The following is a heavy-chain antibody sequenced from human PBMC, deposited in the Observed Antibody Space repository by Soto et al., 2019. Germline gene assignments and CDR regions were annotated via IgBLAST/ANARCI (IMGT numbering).Heavy chain of an antibody. J-gene: IGHJ6*03. CDR2: IDWKNNSI. CDR3: AKDISRRRGTGRSACYMDV. Sequence: EVRLVESGGGLVQPGRSLRLSCAASGFKFEDYALHWVRQAPGKGLEWVSGIDWKNNSILYADSVKGRFTISRDNAKNSLFLQMDGLLPEDTAIYYCAKDISRRRGTGRSACYMDVWGRGTTVTVSS. CDR1: GFKFEDYA. V-gene: IGHV3-9*01.